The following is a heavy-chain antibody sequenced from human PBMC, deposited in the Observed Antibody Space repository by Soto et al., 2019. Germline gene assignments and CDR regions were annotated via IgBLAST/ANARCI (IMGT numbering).Heavy chain of an antibody. CDR1: GGSINSYW. Sequence: ETLSLTCSVSGGSINSYWWSWIRQPAGKGLEWIGRVYSSGTTDYNPSLNSRATLSVETSKNQFSLKLSSVTAADTAVYYCARDIGSYAYGEGYWGQGIQVTVSS. V-gene: IGHV4-4*07. D-gene: IGHD3-10*01. J-gene: IGHJ4*02. CDR3: ARDIGSYAYGEGY. CDR2: VYSSGTT.